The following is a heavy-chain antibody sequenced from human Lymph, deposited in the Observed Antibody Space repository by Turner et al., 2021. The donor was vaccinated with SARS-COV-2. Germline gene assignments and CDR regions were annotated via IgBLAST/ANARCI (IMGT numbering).Heavy chain of an antibody. D-gene: IGHD1-26*01. V-gene: IGHV3-30-3*01. Sequence: QVQLVESGGGVVQPGRSLRLSCAASGFTFSSYGMHWVRQAPGKGLEWVAIISYDGNNKYYADSVKGRFTISRDNSKNTLYLQMNSLRAEDAAVYYCARAYSGSYYYGMDVWGQGTTVTVS. CDR3: ARAYSGSYYYGMDV. CDR1: GFTFSSYG. CDR2: ISYDGNNK. J-gene: IGHJ6*02.